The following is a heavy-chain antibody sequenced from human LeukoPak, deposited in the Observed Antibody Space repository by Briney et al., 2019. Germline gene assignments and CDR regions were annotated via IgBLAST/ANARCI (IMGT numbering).Heavy chain of an antibody. CDR1: GGSISSGGYY. Sequence: PSETLSLTCTVSGGSISSGGYYWSWVRQAPGKGLEWVANINKDGSVAYSADSLKGRFTFSRDNAKSSLFLQMNSLRVEDSAVYYCARLLLGDPWGSGSPNWFDPWGQGTLVTVSS. J-gene: IGHJ5*02. CDR2: INKDGSVA. CDR3: ARLLLGDPWGSGSPNWFDP. D-gene: IGHD3-10*01. V-gene: IGHV3-7*03.